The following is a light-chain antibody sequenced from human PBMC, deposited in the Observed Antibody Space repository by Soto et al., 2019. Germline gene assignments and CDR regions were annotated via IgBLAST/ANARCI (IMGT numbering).Light chain of an antibody. V-gene: IGLV1-40*01. CDR3: QSYDSVLSASV. Sequence: QSVLTQPPSVSGAPGQRLTISCTGSSSNIGAGHDVHRYQQFPGTAPKLLIFSDINRPSGVPARFSASKSGSSASLAISGLQAEDEADYYCQSYDSVLSASVFGGGTKLTVL. J-gene: IGLJ2*01. CDR2: SDI. CDR1: SSNIGAGHD.